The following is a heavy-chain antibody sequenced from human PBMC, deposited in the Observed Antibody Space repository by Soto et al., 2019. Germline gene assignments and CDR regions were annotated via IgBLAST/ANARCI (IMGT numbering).Heavy chain of an antibody. D-gene: IGHD1-26*01. J-gene: IGHJ4*02. CDR2: INPNSGGT. CDR1: GYTFTGYY. CDR3: ARGPIVGAIMAHDY. Sequence: GASVKVSCKASGYTFTGYYMHWVRQAPGQGLEWMGWINPNSGGTNYAQKFQGWVTMTRDTSISTAYMELSRLRSDDTAVYYCARGPIVGAIMAHDYWGQGTLVTSPQ. V-gene: IGHV1-2*04.